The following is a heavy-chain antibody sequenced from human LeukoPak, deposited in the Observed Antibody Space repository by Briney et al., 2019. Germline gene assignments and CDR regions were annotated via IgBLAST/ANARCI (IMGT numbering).Heavy chain of an antibody. V-gene: IGHV3-7*01. CDR2: IKEDGSER. J-gene: IGHJ4*02. Sequence: GGSLRLSCAAAGFTFSRYWMSWVRQAKGKGLECVAKIKEDGSERHYVDSVKGRFTISRDNAKNSLYLQMNSLRAEDTAVYYCARDYTGGWNDYWGQGTLVTVSS. CDR1: GFTFSRYW. CDR3: ARDYTGGWNDY. D-gene: IGHD7-27*01.